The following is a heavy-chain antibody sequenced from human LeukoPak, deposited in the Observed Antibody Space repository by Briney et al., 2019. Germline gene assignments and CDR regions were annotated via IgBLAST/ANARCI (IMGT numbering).Heavy chain of an antibody. J-gene: IGHJ3*02. CDR1: SGSLSGYS. V-gene: IGHV4-34*01. CDR3: ARGGRYNIWAFDI. CDR2: ISHSGIT. D-gene: IGHD5-24*01. Sequence: SETLSLTCGVSSGSLSGYSWGWIRQPPGKGLEWVGEISHSGITNYNPSLKSRVTISVFTSQNQFSLKLNSMTAADTAVYYCARGGRYNIWAFDIWGQGTMVTVSS.